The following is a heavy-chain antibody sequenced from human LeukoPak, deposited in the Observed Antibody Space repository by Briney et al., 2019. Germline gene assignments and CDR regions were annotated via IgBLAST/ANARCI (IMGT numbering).Heavy chain of an antibody. CDR3: AREAAVGTGGFDY. Sequence: SETLSLTCTVSGGSVSAYYWSWIRQPPGKGLEWIGYIYNSGSANYNPSLQSRVTILIDTSKKQFSLKVSSVTAADTAVYYCAREAAVGTGGFDYWGQGTLVTVSS. CDR1: GGSVSAYY. D-gene: IGHD6-13*01. J-gene: IGHJ4*02. V-gene: IGHV4-59*02. CDR2: IYNSGSA.